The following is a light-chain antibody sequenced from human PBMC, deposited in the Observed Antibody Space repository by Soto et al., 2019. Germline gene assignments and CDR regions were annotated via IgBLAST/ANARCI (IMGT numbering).Light chain of an antibody. J-gene: IGKJ2*01. V-gene: IGKV3-11*01. CDR3: EQRSNWPPYT. CDR2: DAS. Sequence: EIVLTQSPATLSLSPGERATLSCRASQSVSSYLAWYQQKPGQAPRLLIYDASNRATGIPARFSGSGSGTDFTLTISSLEPDDCAVYYCEQRSNWPPYTCGQGTKLEIK. CDR1: QSVSSY.